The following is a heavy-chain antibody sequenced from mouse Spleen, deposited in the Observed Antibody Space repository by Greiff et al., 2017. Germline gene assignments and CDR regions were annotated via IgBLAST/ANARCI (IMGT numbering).Heavy chain of an antibody. CDR1: GYSFTGYF. Sequence: EVQVVESGPELVKPGASVKISCKASGYSFTGYFMNWVMQSHGKSLEWIGRINPYNGDTFYNQKFKGKATLTVDKSSSTAHMELRSLASEDSAVYYCARDYYGSRGGFAYWGQGTLVTVSA. J-gene: IGHJ3*01. CDR3: ARDYYGSRGGFAY. CDR2: INPYNGDT. D-gene: IGHD1-1*01. V-gene: IGHV1-20*02.